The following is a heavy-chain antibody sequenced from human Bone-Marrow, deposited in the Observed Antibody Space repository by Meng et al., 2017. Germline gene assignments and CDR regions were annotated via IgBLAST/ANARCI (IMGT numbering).Heavy chain of an antibody. CDR1: GASISSSHW. CDR2: IYHDGST. D-gene: IGHD3-3*01. CDR3: ARAAYDIWSGYAP. Sequence: QVQLPEAGPGLVKPSGTLSRTCAVSGASISSSHWWGWVRQPPGKGLEWIGEIYHDGSTNYTPSLKSRVTISVDKSKNQFSLKLSSVTAADTAVYYCARAAYDIWSGYAPWGQGSLVTVSS. V-gene: IGHV4-4*02. J-gene: IGHJ5*02.